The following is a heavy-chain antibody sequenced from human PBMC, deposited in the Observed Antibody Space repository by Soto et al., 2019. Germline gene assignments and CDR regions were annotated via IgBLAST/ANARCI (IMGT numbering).Heavy chain of an antibody. CDR3: ASSYGYISMLFGLPLDY. J-gene: IGHJ4*02. CDR1: GFTFSSYA. Sequence: QVQLVESGGGVVQPGRSLRLSCAASGFTFSSYAMHWVRQAPGKGLEWVAVISYDGSNKYYADSVKGRFTISRDNSKNTLYLQMNSLRAEDTAVYYCASSYGYISMLFGLPLDYWGQGTLVTVSS. CDR2: ISYDGSNK. V-gene: IGHV3-30-3*01. D-gene: IGHD5-18*01.